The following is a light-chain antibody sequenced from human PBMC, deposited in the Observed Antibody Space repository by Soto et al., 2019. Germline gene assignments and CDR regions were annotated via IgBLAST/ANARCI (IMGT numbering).Light chain of an antibody. Sequence: QSVLTQPRSVSGSPGQSITISCTGTSSDVGGYNYVSWYRQHPGKAPKLMIYDVSKRPSGVPDRFSGSKSGNTVSLTISGLQADDQADHHCSSYAGSYTHYVFGTGTKLTVL. J-gene: IGLJ1*01. CDR3: SSYAGSYTHYV. CDR1: SSDVGGYNY. CDR2: DVS. V-gene: IGLV2-11*01.